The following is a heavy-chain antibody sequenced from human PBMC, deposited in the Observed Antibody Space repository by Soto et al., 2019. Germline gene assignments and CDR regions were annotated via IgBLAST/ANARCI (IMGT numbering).Heavy chain of an antibody. Sequence: GGSLRLSCAASGFGFTFSTSAMSCVRQAPGKGLEWVSTFRESGGTTHYANSVKGRFTISRDTSKNMLYLQMNSLRAEDTAIYYCAKDSHYAILPHTHAYSGHRTLVTVSS. D-gene: IGHD3-9*01. V-gene: IGHV3-23*01. CDR1: GFGFTFSTSA. CDR3: AKDSHYAILPHTHAY. CDR2: FRESGGTT. J-gene: IGHJ1*01.